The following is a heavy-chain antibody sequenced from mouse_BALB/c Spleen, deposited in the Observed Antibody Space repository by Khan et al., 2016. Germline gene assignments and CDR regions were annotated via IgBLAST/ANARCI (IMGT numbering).Heavy chain of an antibody. V-gene: IGHV3-6*02. Sequence: EVQLQESGPGLVKPSQSLSLTCSVTGYSITSGYYWNWIRQFPGNKLEWMGYISYDGSNNYNPSLKNRISITRDTSKNQFFLKLNSVTSEDTSTXYGVTLRLVYAMDYWGQGTSVTVSS. J-gene: IGHJ4*01. CDR2: ISYDGSN. D-gene: IGHD2-4*01. CDR3: VTLRLVYAMDY. CDR1: GYSITSGYY.